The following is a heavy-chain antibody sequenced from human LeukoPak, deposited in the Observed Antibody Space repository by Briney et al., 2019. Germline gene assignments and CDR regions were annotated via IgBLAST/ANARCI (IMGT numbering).Heavy chain of an antibody. Sequence: SETLSLTCTVSGXSISSSDYYWAWIRQPPGKGLEWIGSIYYTGSTYYNPSLKSRVTISVDTSKNQFSLKLSSVTAADTAVYYCARPKDYYGSGSLNWFDPWGQGTLVTVSS. V-gene: IGHV4-39*01. CDR2: IYYTGST. J-gene: IGHJ5*02. CDR3: ARPKDYYGSGSLNWFDP. CDR1: GXSISSSDYY. D-gene: IGHD3-10*01.